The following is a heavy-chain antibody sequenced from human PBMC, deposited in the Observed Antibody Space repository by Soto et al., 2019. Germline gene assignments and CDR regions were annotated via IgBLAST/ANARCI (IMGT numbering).Heavy chain of an antibody. V-gene: IGHV1-46*01. D-gene: IGHD3-22*01. CDR2: INPSGGST. Sequence: ASVKVSCKASGYSFTGYHMHWVRQAPGQGLEWMGIINPSGGSTSYAQKFQGRVTMTRDTSTSTVYMELSSLRSEDTAVYYCARDEYDSSGYGGPWGQGTLVTVSS. J-gene: IGHJ5*02. CDR1: GYSFTGYH. CDR3: ARDEYDSSGYGGP.